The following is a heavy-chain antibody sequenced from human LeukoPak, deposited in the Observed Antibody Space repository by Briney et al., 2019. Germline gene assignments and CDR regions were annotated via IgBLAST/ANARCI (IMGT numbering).Heavy chain of an antibody. CDR3: ASEYYYDSSGYLRGFDY. V-gene: IGHV4-39*07. CDR1: GGSISSSSYY. CDR2: IYYSGST. Sequence: SETLSLTCTVSGGSISSSSYYWGWIRQPPGKGLEWIGSIYYSGSTYYNPSLKSRVTISVDTSKNQFSLKLSSVTAADTAVYYCASEYYYDSSGYLRGFDYWGQGTLVTVSS. D-gene: IGHD3-22*01. J-gene: IGHJ4*02.